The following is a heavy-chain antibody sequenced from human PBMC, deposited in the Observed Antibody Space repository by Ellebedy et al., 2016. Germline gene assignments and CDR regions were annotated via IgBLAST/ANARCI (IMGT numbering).Heavy chain of an antibody. Sequence: GSLRLSXTVSGGSISSYYWSWIRQPPGKGLEWIGRIYTSGSTNYNPSLKSRVTMSVDTSKNQFSLKLSSVTAADTAVYYCARIAAAGRVGNWFDPWGQGTLVTVSS. CDR3: ARIAAAGRVGNWFDP. D-gene: IGHD6-13*01. J-gene: IGHJ5*02. V-gene: IGHV4-4*07. CDR1: GGSISSYY. CDR2: IYTSGST.